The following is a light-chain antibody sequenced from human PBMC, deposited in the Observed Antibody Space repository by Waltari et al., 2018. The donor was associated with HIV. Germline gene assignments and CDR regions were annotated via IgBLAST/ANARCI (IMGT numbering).Light chain of an antibody. J-gene: IGKJ1*01. CDR3: HQYGSSPRT. CDR2: GAS. CDR1: QSVSDNY. Sequence: ETVLTQSPGTLSLSPGERATLSCRASQSVSDNYLAWYQQKPGQAPRLLMYGASRRATGIPDRFRGSGSGTDFSLSISRLEPEDFAVYYCHQYGSSPRTFGQGTKVDIK. V-gene: IGKV3-20*01.